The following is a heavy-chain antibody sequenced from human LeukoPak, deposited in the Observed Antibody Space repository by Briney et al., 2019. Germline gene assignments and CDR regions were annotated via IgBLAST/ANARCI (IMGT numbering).Heavy chain of an antibody. D-gene: IGHD2-2*01. CDR2: INSDGSST. CDR3: ARPYCSSTSCYAFDAFDI. CDR1: GFTFSSYW. Sequence: GGSLRLSCAASGFTFSSYWMHWVRQAPGKGLVWVSRINSDGSSTSYADSVKGRFTISRYNAKNTLYLQMNSLRAEDTAVYYYARPYCSSTSCYAFDAFDIWGQGTMVTVSS. V-gene: IGHV3-74*01. J-gene: IGHJ3*02.